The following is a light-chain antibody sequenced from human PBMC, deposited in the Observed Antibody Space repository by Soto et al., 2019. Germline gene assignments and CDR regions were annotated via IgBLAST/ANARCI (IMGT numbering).Light chain of an antibody. CDR1: SSDVGDYKY. V-gene: IGLV2-14*01. CDR2: EVS. J-gene: IGLJ1*01. CDR3: CSHAGDNTYV. Sequence: QSALTQPASVSGSPGQSMTISCTGASSDVGDYKYVSWFQQHPGKAPKLMIYEVSNRPSGVSNRFSGSKSGNTASLTISGLQAEDEADYFCCSHAGDNTYVFGTGTKLTVL.